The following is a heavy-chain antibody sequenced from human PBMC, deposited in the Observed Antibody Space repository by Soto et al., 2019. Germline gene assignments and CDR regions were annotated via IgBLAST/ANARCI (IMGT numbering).Heavy chain of an antibody. CDR1: GFTFSTYT. CDR2: INGRSNYV. D-gene: IGHD1-26*01. V-gene: IGHV3-21*01. CDR3: AREDGVVGSSSAFDH. J-gene: IGHJ4*02. Sequence: EVQVVESGGGLVKPGGSLRLSCVFSGFTFSTYTMNWVRQAPGKWLEWVSSINGRSNYVYYADSVKGRFTISRDNAKNSLYLQMIRMRGEDTAIYYCAREDGVVGSSSAFDHWGLGTLVTVSS.